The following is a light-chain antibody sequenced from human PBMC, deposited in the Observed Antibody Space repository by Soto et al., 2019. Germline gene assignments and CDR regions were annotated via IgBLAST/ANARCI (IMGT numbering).Light chain of an antibody. J-gene: IGKJ4*01. Sequence: EIVLTRSPGSVSLSRLGVGAVCCMASQSVSSSYLAWYQQKPGQAPRLLIYGASSRATGTPDRFSGSGSGTDFTLTISRLEPEHFAVYYCQQYDTSPPLTFGGGTKVDIK. V-gene: IGKV3-20*01. CDR3: QQYDTSPPLT. CDR1: QSVSSSY. CDR2: GAS.